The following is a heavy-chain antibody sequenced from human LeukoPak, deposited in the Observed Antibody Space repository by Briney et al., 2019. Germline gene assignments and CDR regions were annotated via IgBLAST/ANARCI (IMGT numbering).Heavy chain of an antibody. CDR1: GFTFSSYA. D-gene: IGHD2-2*01. V-gene: IGHV3-30-3*01. CDR2: ISYDGSNK. CDR3: ARVSSPILNWFDP. Sequence: GGSLRLSCAASGFTFSSYAMHWVRQAPGKGLEWVAVISYDGSNKYYADSVKGRFTISRDNSKNTLYLQMNSLRAKDTAVYYCARVSSPILNWFDPWGQGTLVTVSS. J-gene: IGHJ5*02.